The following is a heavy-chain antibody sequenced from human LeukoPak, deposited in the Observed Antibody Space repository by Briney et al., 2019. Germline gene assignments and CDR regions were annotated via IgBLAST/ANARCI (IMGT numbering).Heavy chain of an antibody. CDR2: IYYSGST. Sequence: SDTLSLTCTVSGGSISSYYGSWIRQPRGKGLEWIGYIYYSGSTNYTTSLQSRVTISVDTSKNQFSLNLSSVTAAATAVYYCARITKVHDAFDTWGQGTMVTVSS. V-gene: IGHV4-59*07. CDR3: ARITKVHDAFDT. J-gene: IGHJ3*02. D-gene: IGHD1-1*01. CDR1: GGSISSYY.